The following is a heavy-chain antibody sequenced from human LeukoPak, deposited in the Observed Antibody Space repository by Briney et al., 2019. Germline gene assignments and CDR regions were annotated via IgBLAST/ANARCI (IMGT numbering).Heavy chain of an antibody. CDR2: INHSGST. Sequence: PSETLSLTCAVYGGSFSGYYRSWIRQPPGKGLEWIGEINHSGSTNYNPSLKSRVTISVDTSKNQFSLKLSSVTAADTAVYYCARERGITMVRGVISPVWGKGTSVTVSS. D-gene: IGHD3-10*01. CDR1: GGSFSGYY. J-gene: IGHJ6*04. V-gene: IGHV4-34*01. CDR3: ARERGITMVRGVISPV.